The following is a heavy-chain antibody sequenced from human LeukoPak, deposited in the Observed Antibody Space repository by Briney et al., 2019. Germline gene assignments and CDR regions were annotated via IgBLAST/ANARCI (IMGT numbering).Heavy chain of an antibody. D-gene: IGHD3-16*01. CDR1: GYSISSGYY. V-gene: IGHV4-38-2*02. CDR2: IYHSGST. Sequence: SETLSLTCTVSGYSISSGYYWGWIRQPPGKVLEWIGSIYHSGSTYYNPSLKSRVTISVDTSKNQFSLNLTSVTAADTAVYYCARFTPQGYGWGGYNRFDPWGQGTLVTVSS. J-gene: IGHJ5*02. CDR3: ARFTPQGYGWGGYNRFDP.